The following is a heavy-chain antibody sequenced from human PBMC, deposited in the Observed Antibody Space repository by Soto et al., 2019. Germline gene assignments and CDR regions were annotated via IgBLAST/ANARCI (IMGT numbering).Heavy chain of an antibody. CDR3: ARERGEGAISWSDWFDP. CDR1: GFTFSSHA. V-gene: IGHV3-30-3*01. J-gene: IGHJ5*02. Sequence: PGGSLRLSCAASGFTFSSHALHWVRQAPGKGLEWVAVISYDGSTKYYADSVKGRFTISRDNSKNTLYLEMNSLRADDTAVYYCARERGEGAISWSDWFDPWGQGTLVTVSS. D-gene: IGHD1-26*01. CDR2: ISYDGSTK.